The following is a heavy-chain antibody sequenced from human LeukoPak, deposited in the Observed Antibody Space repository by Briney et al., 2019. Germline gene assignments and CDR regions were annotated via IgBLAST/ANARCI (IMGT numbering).Heavy chain of an antibody. J-gene: IGHJ4*02. CDR3: ARHQSSGYCSGGSCYFADY. D-gene: IGHD2-15*01. V-gene: IGHV5-51*01. CDR2: IYPGDSDT. CDR1: GYSFTSYW. Sequence: GESLKISCKGSGYSFTSYWIGWVRQMPGKGLEWMGIIYPGDSDTRYSPSFQGQVTISADKSISTAYLQWSSPKASDTAMYYCARHQSSGYCSGGSCYFADYWGQGTLVTVSS.